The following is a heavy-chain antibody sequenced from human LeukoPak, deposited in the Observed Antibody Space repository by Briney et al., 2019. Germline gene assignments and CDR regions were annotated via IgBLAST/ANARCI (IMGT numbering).Heavy chain of an antibody. V-gene: IGHV3-21*01. J-gene: IGHJ4*02. D-gene: IGHD6-19*01. CDR1: GFTFSSDS. CDR3: AKDQGSGTIDY. Sequence: GGSLRLSCAASGFTFSSDSMNWVRQAPGKGLEWVSSISSSSSHIYYADSVKGRFTISRDNAKNSLYLQMNSLRADDTAVYYCAKDQGSGTIDYRGQGTLVTVSS. CDR2: ISSSSSHI.